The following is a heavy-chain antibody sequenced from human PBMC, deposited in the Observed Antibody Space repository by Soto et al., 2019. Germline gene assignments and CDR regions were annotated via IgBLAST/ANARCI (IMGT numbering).Heavy chain of an antibody. CDR2: INRDGSAT. CDR1: GFTFSSYW. D-gene: IGHD5-18*01. CDR3: GRGGSDSPMAPGY. J-gene: IGHJ4*02. Sequence: PGGSLRLSCAASGFTFSSYWMHWVRQAPGKGLVWVSRINRDGSATNYADSVKGRFTISRDNAKNTLYLQMNSLRAEDTAVFYCGRGGSDSPMAPGYWGQGTPVTVSS. V-gene: IGHV3-74*01.